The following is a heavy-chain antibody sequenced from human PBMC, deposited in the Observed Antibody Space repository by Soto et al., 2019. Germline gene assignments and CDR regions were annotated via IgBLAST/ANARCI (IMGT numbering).Heavy chain of an antibody. CDR1: GFTVSNNY. J-gene: IGHJ4*02. CDR2: IYSGGYT. Sequence: EVQLVESGGGLIQPGGSLRLSCAVSGFTVSNNYMSWVRQAPGKGLEGVSVIYSGGYTAYGDSVKGRFTISRDNSKKPPNLQINTVGAHGPAGYYVATPPGGGGYWGQGTLVTVSS. D-gene: IGHD3-10*01. CDR3: ATPPGGGGY. V-gene: IGHV3-53*01.